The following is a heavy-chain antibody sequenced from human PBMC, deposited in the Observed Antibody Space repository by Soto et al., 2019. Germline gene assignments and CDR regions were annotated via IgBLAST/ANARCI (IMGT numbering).Heavy chain of an antibody. V-gene: IGHV1-2*04. D-gene: IGHD5-18*01. CDR3: ARGLTPPEEKGQRGYSYGRPYYFDY. J-gene: IGHJ4*02. CDR1: GYTFSNYG. CDR2: INPNSGGT. Sequence: ASVKVSCKTSGYTFSNYGITWVRQAPGQGLEWMGWINPNSGGTNYAQKFQGWVTMTRDTSISTAYMELSRLRSDDTAVYYCARGLTPPEEKGQRGYSYGRPYYFDYWGQGTLVTVSS.